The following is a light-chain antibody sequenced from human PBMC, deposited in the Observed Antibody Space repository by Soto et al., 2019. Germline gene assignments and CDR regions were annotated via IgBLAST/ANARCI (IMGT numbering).Light chain of an antibody. CDR2: GAS. J-gene: IGKJ1*01. Sequence: EIVLTQSPGTLSLSPGERATLSCRASQRISGSYLAWFQQRPGQTPRLLIYGASNRAAGIPDRFSGSGSGTDFTLTINRLEPEDFAVYFYQQSGSSPWTFGQGTKVEIK. CDR1: QRISGSY. CDR3: QQSGSSPWT. V-gene: IGKV3-20*01.